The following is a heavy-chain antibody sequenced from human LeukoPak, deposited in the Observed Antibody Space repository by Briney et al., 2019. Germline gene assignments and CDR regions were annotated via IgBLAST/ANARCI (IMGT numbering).Heavy chain of an antibody. V-gene: IGHV1-3*01. D-gene: IGHD6-13*01. Sequence: ASVKVSFKASGYTFTSYAMHWVRQAPGQRLEWMGWINAGNGNTKYSQKFRGRVTITRDTSASTAYMELSSLRSEDTAVYYCARAPTYSGRVDYWGQGTLVTVSS. CDR2: INAGNGNT. CDR1: GYTFTSYA. CDR3: ARAPTYSGRVDY. J-gene: IGHJ4*02.